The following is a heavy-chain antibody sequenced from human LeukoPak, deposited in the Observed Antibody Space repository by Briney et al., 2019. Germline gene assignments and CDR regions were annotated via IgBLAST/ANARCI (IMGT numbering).Heavy chain of an antibody. D-gene: IGHD2-2*01. Sequence: GGSLRLSCAASGFTFSSYAMQWVRQAPGKGLEYVSAISSNGGSTYYANSVKGRFTISRDNSKNTLYLQMGSLRAEDMAVYYCSRALEGYGSSTSCPGYWGQGTLVTVSS. CDR3: SRALEGYGSSTSCPGY. CDR2: ISSNGGST. J-gene: IGHJ4*02. CDR1: GFTFSSYA. V-gene: IGHV3-64*01.